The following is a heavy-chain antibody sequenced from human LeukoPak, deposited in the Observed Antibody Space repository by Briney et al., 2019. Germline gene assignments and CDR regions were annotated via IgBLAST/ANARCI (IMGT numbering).Heavy chain of an antibody. D-gene: IGHD3-22*01. V-gene: IGHV1-18*01. CDR1: GYTFTSYG. CDR3: ARDPHYYDSSGYYYSIRWFDP. J-gene: IGHJ5*02. Sequence: ASVKVSCKASGYTFTSYGISWVRQAPGQGLEWMGWISAYNGNTNYAQKLQGRVTMTTDTSTSTAYMELRSLRSDDTAVYYCARDPHYYDSSGYYYSIRWFDPWGQGTLVTVSS. CDR2: ISAYNGNT.